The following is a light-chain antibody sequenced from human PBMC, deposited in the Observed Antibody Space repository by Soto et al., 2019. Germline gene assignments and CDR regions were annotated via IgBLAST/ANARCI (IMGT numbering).Light chain of an antibody. J-gene: IGKJ2*01. CDR2: GAS. V-gene: IGKV3-20*01. Sequence: EIVLTQSPGTLSLSPGERATLSCRASQSVSSSYLAWYQQKPGQAPRLLIYGASSRATGIPDRFSGSGSGTDVTLTISRLAPEDSAAYYCQQYGSSPLYTFGQGTKLEL. CDR3: QQYGSSPLYT. CDR1: QSVSSSY.